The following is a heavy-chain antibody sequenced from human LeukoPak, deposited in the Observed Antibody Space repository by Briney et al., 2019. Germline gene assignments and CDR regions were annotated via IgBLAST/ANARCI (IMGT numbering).Heavy chain of an antibody. J-gene: IGHJ4*02. CDR3: ARDRRTAIGDGGWDGIGYYFDY. CDR2: ISYDGSNK. CDR1: GFTFSSYA. D-gene: IGHD1-26*01. Sequence: GGSLRLSCAASGFTFSSYAMHWVRQAPGKGLEWVAVISYDGSNKYYADSVKGRFTISRDNSKNTLYLQMNSLRAEDTAVYYCARDRRTAIGDGGWDGIGYYFDYWGQGTLVTVSS. V-gene: IGHV3-30-3*01.